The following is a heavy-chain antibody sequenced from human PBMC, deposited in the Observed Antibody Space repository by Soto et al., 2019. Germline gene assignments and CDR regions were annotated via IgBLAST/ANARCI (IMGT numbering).Heavy chain of an antibody. CDR1: GGSISSGGYP. CDR2: IYHSGST. Sequence: PSETLSLTCAVSGGSISSGGYPWSWIRQPPGKGLEWIGYIYHSGSTYYNPSLKSRVTISVDTSKNQFSLKLSSVTAADTAVYYCARQGPFKWEPLDYWGQGTLVTVSS. V-gene: IGHV4-30-2*01. CDR3: ARQGPFKWEPLDY. J-gene: IGHJ4*02. D-gene: IGHD1-26*01.